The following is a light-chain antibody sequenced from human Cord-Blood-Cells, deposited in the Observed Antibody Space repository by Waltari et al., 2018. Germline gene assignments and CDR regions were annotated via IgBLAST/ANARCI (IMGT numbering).Light chain of an antibody. CDR1: QGISNY. V-gene: IGKV1-27*01. J-gene: IGKJ1*01. CDR3: QKYSSAPQT. Sequence: DIQMTQSPSSLSASVGDRVTITCRGSQGISNYFACYQQKPGKVPTLLIYAASTLQSRAPSRFIGSRSGTDFILIISSLQAEDVATYYCQKYSSAPQTFGEGTKVEIK. CDR2: AAS.